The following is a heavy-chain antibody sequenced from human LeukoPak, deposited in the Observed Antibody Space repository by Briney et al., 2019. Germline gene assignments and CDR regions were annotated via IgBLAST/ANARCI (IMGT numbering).Heavy chain of an antibody. Sequence: GGSLRLSCAASGFTFSSYAMSWVRQAPGKGLEWVSGISGSGDDTYYAASVKGRFIVSRDTSKNTLYLQMNSLRAEDTAVYYCAKDPLNTLMVSPTFDYWGQGTLVTVSS. CDR1: GFTFSSYA. V-gene: IGHV3-23*01. CDR3: AKDPLNTLMVSPTFDY. J-gene: IGHJ4*02. CDR2: ISGSGDDT. D-gene: IGHD5-18*01.